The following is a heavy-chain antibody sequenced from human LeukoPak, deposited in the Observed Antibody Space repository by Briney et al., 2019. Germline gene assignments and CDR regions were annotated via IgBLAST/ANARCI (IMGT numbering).Heavy chain of an antibody. D-gene: IGHD6-13*01. Sequence: ASVKVFCNEAGDTCTTCCWIWWVRAPGQGLEWMGWIATYNGNSKYAQKVQGRVTMTTDTSTTTAYMELRTLRSDDTAVYACACDMMCIAATINLVDHWGQGTLVTVSS. J-gene: IGHJ5*02. CDR3: ACDMMCIAATINLVDH. CDR1: GDTCTTCC. CDR2: IATYNGNS. V-gene: IGHV1-18*04.